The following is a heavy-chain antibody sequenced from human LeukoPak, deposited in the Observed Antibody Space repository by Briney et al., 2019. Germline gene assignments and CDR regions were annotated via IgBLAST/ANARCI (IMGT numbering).Heavy chain of an antibody. D-gene: IGHD5-12*01. CDR3: ARTTIVATIWDY. Sequence: SETLSLTCTVSGGSISSGGYYWSWIRQHPGKGLEWIGYIYYSGSTYYNPSLKSRVTISVDTSKKQFSLKMNSVTAADTAVYYCARTTIVATIWDYWGQGTLVTVSS. V-gene: IGHV4-61*08. J-gene: IGHJ4*02. CDR1: GGSISSGGYY. CDR2: IYYSGST.